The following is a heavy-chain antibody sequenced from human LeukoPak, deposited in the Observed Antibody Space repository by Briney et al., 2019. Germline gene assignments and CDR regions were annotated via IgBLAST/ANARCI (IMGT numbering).Heavy chain of an antibody. CDR1: GGTFSSYA. V-gene: IGHV1-69*13. D-gene: IGHD2-2*02. Sequence: GASVRVSCKASGGTFSSYAISWVRQAPGQGLEWMGGIIPIFGTANYAQKFQGRVTITADESTSTAYMELSSLRSEDTAVYYCARGLHCSSTSCYTRGPYNWFDPWGQGTLVTVSS. CDR2: IIPIFGTA. CDR3: ARGLHCSSTSCYTRGPYNWFDP. J-gene: IGHJ5*02.